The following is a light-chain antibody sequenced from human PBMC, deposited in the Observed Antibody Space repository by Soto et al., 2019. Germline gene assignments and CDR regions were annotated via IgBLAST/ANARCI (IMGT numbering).Light chain of an antibody. J-gene: IGKJ4*01. V-gene: IGKV3-20*01. CDR2: AAS. CDR1: QSVSNSH. Sequence: EIVLTQSPATLYWSAGERATLSCRASQSVSNSHLAWYQQKRGQSPRLLIYAASSRATGISDRFSGSGSGTDFTLTISRLEPEDFAVYYCQQYDRSPLFGGGTKVE. CDR3: QQYDRSPL.